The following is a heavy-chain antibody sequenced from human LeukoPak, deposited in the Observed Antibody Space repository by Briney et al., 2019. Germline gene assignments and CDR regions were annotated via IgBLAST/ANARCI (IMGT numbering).Heavy chain of an antibody. J-gene: IGHJ6*02. CDR3: ARSIGLTGGGVDV. Sequence: GGSLRLSCAASGFTFDDYAMHWVRQAPGKGLEWVSGISWNSGSIGYADSVKGRFTISRDNAKKTLYLQMNSLRAEDTAVYYCARSIGLTGGGVDVWGQGTTVTVSS. CDR1: GFTFDDYA. CDR2: ISWNSGSI. D-gene: IGHD3-9*01. V-gene: IGHV3-9*01.